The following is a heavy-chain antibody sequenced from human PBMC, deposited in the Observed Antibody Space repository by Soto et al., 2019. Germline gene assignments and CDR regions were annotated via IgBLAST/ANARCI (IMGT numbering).Heavy chain of an antibody. V-gene: IGHV3-23*01. D-gene: IGHD6-13*01. CDR2: ISGSGGST. J-gene: IGHJ5*02. CDR3: AKDILTRIAAAGTSWFDP. Sequence: GGSLRLSCGASGFTFSSYAMIWVRQAPGKGLEWVSAISGSGGSTYYADSVKGRFTISRDNSKNTLYLQMNSLRAEDTAVYYCAKDILTRIAAAGTSWFDPWGQGTLVTVSS. CDR1: GFTFSSYA.